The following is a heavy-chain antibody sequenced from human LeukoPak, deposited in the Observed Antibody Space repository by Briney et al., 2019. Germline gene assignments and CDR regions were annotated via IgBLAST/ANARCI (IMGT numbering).Heavy chain of an antibody. J-gene: IGHJ5*02. CDR1: RFTFSYFA. CDR2: IWYDGSNK. Sequence: GGSLRLSCAASRFTFSYFAMHWVRQAPGKGLEWVAVIWYDGSNKYYADSVKGRFTISRDNSKNSLYLQMNSLRAEDTAVYYCARDVTVTTSNGFDPWGQGTLVTVSS. D-gene: IGHD4-17*01. CDR3: ARDVTVTTSNGFDP. V-gene: IGHV3-33*08.